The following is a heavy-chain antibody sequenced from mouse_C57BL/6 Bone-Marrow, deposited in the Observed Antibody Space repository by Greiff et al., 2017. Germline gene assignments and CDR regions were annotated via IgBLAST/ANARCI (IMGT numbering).Heavy chain of an antibody. J-gene: IGHJ4*01. CDR3: ASGITAVVPCYAMYY. Sequence: VQLQQPGAELVKPGASVKLSCKASGYTFTSYWMQWVKQRPGQGLEWIGEIDPSDSYTNYNQKFKGKATLTVDTSSSTAYMHHSRLTSEDSAVYYCASGITAVVPCYAMYYWGQGTSVTVSA. CDR1: GYTFTSYW. D-gene: IGHD1-1*01. V-gene: IGHV1-50*01. CDR2: IDPSDSYT.